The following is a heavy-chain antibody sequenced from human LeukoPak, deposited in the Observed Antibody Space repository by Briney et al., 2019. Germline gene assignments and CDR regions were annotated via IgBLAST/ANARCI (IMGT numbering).Heavy chain of an antibody. V-gene: IGHV1-69*01. CDR1: GGTFSSYA. CDR3: ARAWGVRGSRYYYYGMDV. Sequence: SVKVSCKASGGTFSSYAISWVRQAPGQGLEWKGGIIPIFGTANYAQKFQGRVTITADESTSTAYMELSSLRSEDTAVYYCARAWGVRGSRYYYYGMDVWGQGTTVTVSS. D-gene: IGHD3-10*01. CDR2: IIPIFGTA. J-gene: IGHJ6*02.